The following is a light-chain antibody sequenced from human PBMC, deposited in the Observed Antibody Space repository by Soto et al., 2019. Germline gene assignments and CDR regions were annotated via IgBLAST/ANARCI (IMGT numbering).Light chain of an antibody. V-gene: IGLV2-14*01. CDR3: TSYSSSYTWV. J-gene: IGLJ3*02. Sequence: QSALTQPASVSGSPGQSITISCTGTSSDVGSQNFVSWHQQRPGKAPKFIIYGVTNRPSGVSNRFSGSKSGNTASLTISGLQADDEAAYYCTSYSSSYTWVFGGGTKVTVL. CDR1: SSDVGSQNF. CDR2: GVT.